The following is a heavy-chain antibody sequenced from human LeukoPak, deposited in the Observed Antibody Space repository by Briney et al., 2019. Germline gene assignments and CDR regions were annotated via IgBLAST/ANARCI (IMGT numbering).Heavy chain of an antibody. CDR3: ARGCRDGYSNYWYFDL. D-gene: IGHD5-24*01. V-gene: IGHV4-39*02. CDR1: GGSISSSSYY. J-gene: IGHJ2*01. CDR2: IYYSGST. Sequence: SETLSLTCTVSGGSISSSSYYWGWIRQPPGKGLEWIGSIYYSGSTNYNPSLKSRVTISVDTSKNHFSLKLSSVTAADTAVYYCARGCRDGYSNYWYFDLWGRGTLVTVSS.